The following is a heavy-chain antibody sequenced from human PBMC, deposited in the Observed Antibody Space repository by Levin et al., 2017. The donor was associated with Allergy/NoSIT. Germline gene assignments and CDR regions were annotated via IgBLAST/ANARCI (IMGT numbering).Heavy chain of an antibody. CDR2: IYYSGGT. D-gene: IGHD4-11*01. J-gene: IGHJ4*02. CDR3: ARERAYNNYAVD. V-gene: IGHV4-30-4*01. CDR1: GGSISRDDYY. Sequence: SQTLSLTCTVSGGSISRDDYYWSWIRQSSGKGLEWIGYIYYSGGTYYNPSLKNRLTMSIDTSKNQFSLKLTSVTAADTAVYYCARERAYNNYAVDWGQGTLVTVSS.